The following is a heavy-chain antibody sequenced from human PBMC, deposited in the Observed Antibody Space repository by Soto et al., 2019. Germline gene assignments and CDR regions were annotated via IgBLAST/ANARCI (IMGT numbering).Heavy chain of an antibody. CDR1: GYAFTSYA. CDR2: INAGNGNT. V-gene: IGHV1-3*01. D-gene: IGHD6-19*01. Sequence: GASVKVSCKASGYAFTSYAMHWVRQAPGQRLEWMGWINAGNGNTKYSQKFQGRVTITRDTSASTAYMELSSLRSEDTAVYYCARGGGLYSSGLPYYYYGMDVWGQGTTVTVSS. CDR3: ARGGGLYSSGLPYYYYGMDV. J-gene: IGHJ6*02.